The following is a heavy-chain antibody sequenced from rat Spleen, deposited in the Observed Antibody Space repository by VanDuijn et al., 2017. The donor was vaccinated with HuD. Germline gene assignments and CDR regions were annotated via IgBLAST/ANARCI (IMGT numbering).Heavy chain of an antibody. J-gene: IGHJ2*01. CDR2: INYDGSST. D-gene: IGHD4-6*01. V-gene: IGHV5-29*01. CDR3: ARGTYFRH. Sequence: EVQLVESDGGLVRPGRSLKLSCAASGFIFSDHYVAWVRQAPTKGLEWVATINYDGSSTFYRDSVRDRFTISRDNAKSTLYLQMDSLKSEDTATYYCARGTYFRHWGQGVMVTVSS. CDR1: GFIFSDHY.